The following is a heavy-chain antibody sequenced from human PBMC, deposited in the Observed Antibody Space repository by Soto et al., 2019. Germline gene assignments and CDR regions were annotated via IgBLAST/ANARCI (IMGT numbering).Heavy chain of an antibody. J-gene: IGHJ4*02. CDR2: ISGSDGTT. V-gene: IGHV3-23*01. CDR3: AKFFVETGSNSGWPWSFHY. D-gene: IGHD6-25*01. CDR1: GFTFSNYA. Sequence: EVQLLESGGGLVQPGRSLRLSCAASGFTFSNYAMSWVRQAPGQGLDWVSAISGSDGTTYYADSVKGRFTISRDNSKNTLFLHINSLRAEDTAVYYCAKFFVETGSNSGWPWSFHYWGQGTLVTVSS.